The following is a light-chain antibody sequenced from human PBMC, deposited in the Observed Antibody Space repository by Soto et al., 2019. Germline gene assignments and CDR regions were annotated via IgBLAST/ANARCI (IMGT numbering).Light chain of an antibody. Sequence: EIVMTQSPATLSVSPGERATLSCRASQSVNSKLAWYQQKPGQAPRLLIYAASSRPTGIPARFSGSGSGTDFALTISSLQPEDFATYYCQQRNSYPHTFGQGTKVDIK. CDR2: AAS. CDR3: QQRNSYPHT. V-gene: IGKV3-15*01. CDR1: QSVNSK. J-gene: IGKJ1*01.